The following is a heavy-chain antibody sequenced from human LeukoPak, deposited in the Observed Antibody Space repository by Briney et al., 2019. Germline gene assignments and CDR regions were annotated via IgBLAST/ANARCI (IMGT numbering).Heavy chain of an antibody. CDR1: GFTFSNYA. Sequence: GGSLRLSCAASGFTFSNYAMSWVRQAPGRGLEWVSTISASGSSTYYADSVKGRFTISKDNSKNTLYLQMISLRAEDTAVYFCAKDQGTGYSSGWYLDYWGQGTLVPVSS. J-gene: IGHJ4*02. CDR3: AKDQGTGYSSGWYLDY. D-gene: IGHD6-19*01. CDR2: ISASGSST. V-gene: IGHV3-23*01.